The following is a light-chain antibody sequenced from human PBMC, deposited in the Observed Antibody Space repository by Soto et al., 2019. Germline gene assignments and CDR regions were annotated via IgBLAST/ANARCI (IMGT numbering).Light chain of an antibody. J-gene: IGKJ1*01. CDR1: QGISSW. CDR3: QQYNRYWT. V-gene: IGKV1-5*01. Sequence: IQMTQSPSSVSSSVGDSVTISCRATQGISSWLAWYQKKPGKAPKLLIYDASSLESGVPSRFSGSGSGTEFTLTISSLQHDDFATYYCQQYNRYWTFGQGTIVDVK. CDR2: DAS.